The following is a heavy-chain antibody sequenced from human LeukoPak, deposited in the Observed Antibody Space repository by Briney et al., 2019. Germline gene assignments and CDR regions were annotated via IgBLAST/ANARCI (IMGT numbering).Heavy chain of an antibody. D-gene: IGHD3-10*01. CDR1: GGSSSGNY. Sequence: SETLSLTCAVYGGSSSGNYWSWIRQPPGKGLEWIGEIYHSGSTNYNPSLKSRVTISVDKSKNHFSLKLSSVTAADTAVYYCAREYGSGSYLPYYYYYMDVWGKGTTVTVSS. V-gene: IGHV4-34*01. CDR3: AREYGSGSYLPYYYYYMDV. CDR2: IYHSGST. J-gene: IGHJ6*03.